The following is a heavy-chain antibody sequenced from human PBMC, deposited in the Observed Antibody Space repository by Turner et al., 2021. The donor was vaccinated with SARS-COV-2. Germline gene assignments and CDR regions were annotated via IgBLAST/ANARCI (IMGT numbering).Heavy chain of an antibody. J-gene: IGHJ5*02. CDR2: ISSSGSTI. V-gene: IGHV3-48*03. Sequence: EVQLVESGGGLVQPGGFLRLSCAASGFTFSSYEMNWVRQAPGKGLEWVSYISSSGSTIYYADSVKGRFTISRDNAKNSLYLQMNSLRAEDTAVYYCARAASFLNWFDPWGQGTLVTVSS. CDR1: GFTFSSYE. CDR3: ARAASFLNWFDP.